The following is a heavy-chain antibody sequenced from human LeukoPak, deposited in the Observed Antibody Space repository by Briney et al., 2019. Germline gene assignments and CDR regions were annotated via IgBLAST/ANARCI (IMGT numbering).Heavy chain of an antibody. Sequence: ASVKVSCKASGYTFTGYYMHWVRQAPGQGLGWMGWINPNSGGTNYAQKFQGWVTMTRDTSISTAYMELSRLRSDDTAVYYCARNYCSSTSCQGWDAFDIWGQGTMVTVSS. CDR2: INPNSGGT. CDR3: ARNYCSSTSCQGWDAFDI. CDR1: GYTFTGYY. J-gene: IGHJ3*02. V-gene: IGHV1-2*04. D-gene: IGHD2-2*01.